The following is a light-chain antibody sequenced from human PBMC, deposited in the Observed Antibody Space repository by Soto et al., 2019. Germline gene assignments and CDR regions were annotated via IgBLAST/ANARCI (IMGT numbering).Light chain of an antibody. Sequence: QSALTQPRSVSGSPGQSVTSSCTGTSSDVGGYNYVSWYQQHPGKAPKLMFYDVSKRPSGVPDRFSGSKSGNTASLTISGRQAEDEADYYCCSYAGSYTYVFGTGTKVTVL. CDR1: SSDVGGYNY. J-gene: IGLJ1*01. V-gene: IGLV2-11*01. CDR3: CSYAGSYTYV. CDR2: DVS.